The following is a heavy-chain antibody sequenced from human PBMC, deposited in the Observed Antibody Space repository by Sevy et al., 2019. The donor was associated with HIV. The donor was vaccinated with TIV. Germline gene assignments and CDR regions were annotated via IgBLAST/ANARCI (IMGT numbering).Heavy chain of an antibody. J-gene: IGHJ1*01. V-gene: IGHV4-34*01. CDR2: INHSGCT. CDR3: ARNRAAAGTRRGYFQH. Sequence: SETLSLTCAVYGGSFSGYYWSWIRQPPGKGLEWIGEINHSGCTNYNPSLKRRVTISVDTSKNQFSLKLSSVTAADTAVYYCARNRAAAGTRRGYFQHWGQGTLVTVSS. D-gene: IGHD6-13*01. CDR1: GGSFSGYY.